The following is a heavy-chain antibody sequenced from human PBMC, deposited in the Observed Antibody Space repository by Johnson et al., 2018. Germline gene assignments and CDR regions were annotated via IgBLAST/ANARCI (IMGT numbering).Heavy chain of an antibody. CDR2: IIPVFGTP. Sequence: QVQLVQSGAEVKKPGSSVKVSCKASGGTFNSFAISWVRQAPGQGLEWMGQIIPVFGTPNYAQRMKGKVTIIEDESTSTVYMELRSLRSEETGVYYCVKEGEPKDWGQGTLVTVAS. D-gene: IGHD1-14*01. J-gene: IGHJ1*01. CDR3: VKEGEPKD. V-gene: IGHV1-69*12. CDR1: GGTFNSFA.